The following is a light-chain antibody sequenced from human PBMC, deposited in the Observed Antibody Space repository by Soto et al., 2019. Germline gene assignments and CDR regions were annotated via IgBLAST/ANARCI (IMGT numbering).Light chain of an antibody. V-gene: IGLV2-14*01. Sequence: QSALTQPASVSGSPGQSITISCTGTSSDVGGYNYVSWYQQHPGKAPKLMIYDVVNRPSGVSNRFSGSKSGNTASLTISGLQAEDEADYYCSSYTSSSTPDVFGPGTKLTVL. CDR1: SSDVGGYNY. CDR2: DVV. J-gene: IGLJ1*01. CDR3: SSYTSSSTPDV.